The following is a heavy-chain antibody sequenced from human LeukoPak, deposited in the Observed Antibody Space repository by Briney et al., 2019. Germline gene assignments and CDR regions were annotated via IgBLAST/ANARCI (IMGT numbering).Heavy chain of an antibody. CDR2: ISYDGSKE. CDR3: AKEYDSLYYFDY. Sequence: GGSLRLSCAASGFTFNSYGMHWVRQAPGKGLEWVAVISYDGSKEHYGDSVKGRFSISRDNSKNTLYLQMNSLRAEDTAVYYCAKEYDSLYYFDYWGQGTLVTVSS. D-gene: IGHD3-16*01. CDR1: GFTFNSYG. V-gene: IGHV3-30*18. J-gene: IGHJ4*02.